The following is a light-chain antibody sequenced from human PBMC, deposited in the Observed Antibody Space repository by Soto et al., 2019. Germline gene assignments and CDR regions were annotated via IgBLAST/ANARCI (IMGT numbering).Light chain of an antibody. J-gene: IGKJ2*01. CDR1: QSIGSW. CDR2: KAT. V-gene: IGKV1-5*03. Sequence: DIQMTQSPSTFSASVGDGVTITCRASQSIGSWLAWYQQKPGKAPKLLIYKATNLQSGVPSRFSGSGSGTDFSLTISSLQPVDSSTYFCQQYNDFQYTFGPGTKLEI. CDR3: QQYNDFQYT.